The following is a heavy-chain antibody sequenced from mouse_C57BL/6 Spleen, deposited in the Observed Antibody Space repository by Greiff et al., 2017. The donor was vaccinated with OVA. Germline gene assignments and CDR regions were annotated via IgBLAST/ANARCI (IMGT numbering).Heavy chain of an antibody. CDR3: AVYYYGSSYFDY. V-gene: IGHV14-2*01. D-gene: IGHD1-1*01. CDR1: GFNIKDYY. J-gene: IGHJ2*01. CDR2: IDPEDGET. Sequence: EVQLQQSGAELVKPGASVKLSCPASGFNIKDYYMHWVKQRTEQGLAWIGRIDPEDGETTYAPKFQGKATIPADTSSNTAYLQLSSLTSEDTAVYYCAVYYYGSSYFDYWGQGTTLTVSS.